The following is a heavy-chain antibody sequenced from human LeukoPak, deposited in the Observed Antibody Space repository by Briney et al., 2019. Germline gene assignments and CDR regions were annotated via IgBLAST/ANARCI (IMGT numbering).Heavy chain of an antibody. CDR1: GGSISSGSYY. D-gene: IGHD1-7*01. J-gene: IGHJ4*02. CDR3: ARAPSPFGWNSPAGFDY. V-gene: IGHV4-61*02. CDR2: IYTSGST. Sequence: SETLSLTCTVSGGSISSGSYYWSWIRQPAGKGLEWIGRIYTSGSTNYTPSLKSRATISVDTSKNQFSLKLSSVTAADTAVYYCARAPSPFGWNSPAGFDYWGQGTLVTVSS.